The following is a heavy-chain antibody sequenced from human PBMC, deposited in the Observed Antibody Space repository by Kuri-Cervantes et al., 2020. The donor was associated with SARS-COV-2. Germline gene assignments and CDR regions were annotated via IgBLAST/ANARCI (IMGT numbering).Heavy chain of an antibody. CDR1: GHTFPDYN. J-gene: IGHJ4*02. Sequence: ASVKVSCKSPGHTFPDYNIQWLRQAPGHGPESMAWINPYSGATNFAQKFQGRVTMTRDTSISTAYMELSRLRSDDTAVYYCARTPYSSSYRPSNFDYWGQGTLVTVSS. V-gene: IGHV1-2*02. D-gene: IGHD6-6*01. CDR2: INPYSGAT. CDR3: ARTPYSSSYRPSNFDY.